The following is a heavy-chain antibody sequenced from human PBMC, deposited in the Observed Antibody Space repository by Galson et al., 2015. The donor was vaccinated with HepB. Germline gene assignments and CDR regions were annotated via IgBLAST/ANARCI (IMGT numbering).Heavy chain of an antibody. D-gene: IGHD2-2*01. V-gene: IGHV3-23*01. CDR1: GFTFSSYA. J-gene: IGHJ4*02. Sequence: SLRLSCAASGFTFSSYAMTWVRQAPGKGLQWVSVISDNGDSTYYADSMRGRFTISRDNSKSTLYLQMNSLRAEDTAIYYCAKSRGSSTSSVDYWGQGTLVTVSS. CDR3: AKSRGSSTSSVDY. CDR2: ISDNGDST.